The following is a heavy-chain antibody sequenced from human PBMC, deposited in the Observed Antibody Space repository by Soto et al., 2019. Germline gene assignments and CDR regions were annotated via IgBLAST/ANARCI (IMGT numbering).Heavy chain of an antibody. CDR2: IIPIFGIA. CDR3: ARYGGMNSGGIDY. D-gene: IGHD3-16*01. V-gene: IGHV1-69*01. Sequence: QVQLVQSGAEVKKPGSSVKVSCMASGGTFSSYSVNWVRQAPGQGLEWMGEIIPIFGIANYAHKFQGRVTITAYESTSTAYMELSRMRAEDTAVYFCARYGGMNSGGIDYWDQGTLVTVSS. CDR1: GGTFSSYS. J-gene: IGHJ4*02.